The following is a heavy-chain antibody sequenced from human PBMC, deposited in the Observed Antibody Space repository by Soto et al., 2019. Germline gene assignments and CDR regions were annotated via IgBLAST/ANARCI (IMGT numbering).Heavy chain of an antibody. CDR2: IYDSGST. V-gene: IGHV4-31*01. CDR1: GGSISSGGYY. J-gene: IGHJ4*02. CDR3: ATTLVGATFVFDY. D-gene: IGHD1-26*01. Sequence: QVQLQESGPGLVKPSQTLSLTCTVSGGSISSGGYYWSWIRQHPGKGLEWIGYIYDSGSTSYNPSLKSPVTISVDSSKNQFSLKLSSVTAADTAVYYCATTLVGATFVFDYWGQGTLVTVSS.